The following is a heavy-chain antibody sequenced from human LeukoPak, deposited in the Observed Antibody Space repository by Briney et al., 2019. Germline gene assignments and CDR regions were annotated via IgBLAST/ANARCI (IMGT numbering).Heavy chain of an antibody. V-gene: IGHV3-7*04. CDR1: GFTFCGYW. J-gene: IGHJ6*04. CDR3: ARALEIGADV. D-gene: IGHD4/OR15-4a*01. Sequence: GGSLRLSCAASGFTFCGYWMSWVRQPPGKGLEWVANIKQDGSEKYYVDSVEGRFTISRDNAKNSLYLQMNSLRAEDTAVYYCARALEIGADVWGKGTTVTVFS. CDR2: IKQDGSEK.